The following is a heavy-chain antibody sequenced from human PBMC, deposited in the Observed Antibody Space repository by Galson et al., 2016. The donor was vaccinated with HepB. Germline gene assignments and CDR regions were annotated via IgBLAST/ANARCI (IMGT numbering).Heavy chain of an antibody. Sequence: SLRLSCAASGFTFSDYYMSWIRQAPGKGLEWVSYISFSGSTIYYADSVKGRFTISRDNAKDSLFLQMNSLRAEDTAVYYCARGRHSSSSDFDYWVQGTLVTVSS. J-gene: IGHJ4*02. D-gene: IGHD6-6*01. CDR2: ISFSGSTI. CDR1: GFTFSDYY. CDR3: ARGRHSSSSDFDY. V-gene: IGHV3-11*01.